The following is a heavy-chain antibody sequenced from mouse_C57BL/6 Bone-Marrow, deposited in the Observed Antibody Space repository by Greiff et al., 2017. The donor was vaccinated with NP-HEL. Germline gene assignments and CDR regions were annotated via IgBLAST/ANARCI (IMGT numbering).Heavy chain of an antibody. V-gene: IGHV1-59*01. D-gene: IGHD2-14*01. CDR1: GYTFTSYW. Sequence: VQLQQSGAELVRPGTSVKLSCKASGYTFTSYWMHWVKQRPGQGLEWIGVIDPSDSYTNYNQKFKGTATLTVDTSSSTAYMQLSSLTSEDSAVYYCVGPFAYWGQGTLVTVSA. J-gene: IGHJ3*01. CDR3: VGPFAY. CDR2: IDPSDSYT.